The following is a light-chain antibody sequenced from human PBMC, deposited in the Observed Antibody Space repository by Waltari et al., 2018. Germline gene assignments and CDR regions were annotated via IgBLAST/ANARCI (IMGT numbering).Light chain of an antibody. CDR3: QQYDISPLA. CDR1: QTVRTTY. Sequence: EIVLTQSPGTLSLSPGERATLSCRASQTVRTTYLAWYQQKPGQAPTLLSYGASSRATGIPDRFSGSGSGTDFSLTISSLEPEDFAVYYCQQYDISPLAFGGVTKVEIK. J-gene: IGKJ4*01. CDR2: GAS. V-gene: IGKV3-20*01.